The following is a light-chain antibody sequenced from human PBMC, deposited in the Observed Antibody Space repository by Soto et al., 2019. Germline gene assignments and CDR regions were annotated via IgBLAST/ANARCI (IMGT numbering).Light chain of an antibody. CDR3: QQYNNWHQ. CDR1: QSVSSN. V-gene: IGKV3-15*01. J-gene: IGKJ1*01. CDR2: GAS. Sequence: EIVMTQSPATLSVSPGERATLSCRASQSVSSNLAWYQQKPGQAPRLLIYGASTRATGITTRFSGSGSGTEFTLTISSLQSEDFAVYYCQQYNNWHQFGQGTKVEIK.